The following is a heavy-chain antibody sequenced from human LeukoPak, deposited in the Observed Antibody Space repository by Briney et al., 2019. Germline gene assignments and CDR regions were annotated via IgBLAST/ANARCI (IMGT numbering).Heavy chain of an antibody. J-gene: IGHJ4*02. V-gene: IGHV1-2*02. Sequence: GASVKVSCKASGYTFTGHYMHWVRQAPGQGLEWMGWINPNNGGTNYAQKFQGRVTMTRDTSISTAYMELSRLRSDDTAVYYCARGHALYSGRYIDFDYWGQGTLVTVSS. CDR1: GYTFTGHY. CDR2: INPNNGGT. D-gene: IGHD1-26*01. CDR3: ARGHALYSGRYIDFDY.